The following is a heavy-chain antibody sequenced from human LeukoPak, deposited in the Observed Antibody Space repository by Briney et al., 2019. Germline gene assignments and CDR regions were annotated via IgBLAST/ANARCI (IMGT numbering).Heavy chain of an antibody. Sequence: SETLSLTCTVSSGSISTSNYHWGWVRQPPGKALEWIGNIFYSGSTYYSPSLESRVTISLDTSRNQFSLKLNSVTAADTAGYYCAKSKGYGLIDIWGQGTMVTVSS. CDR1: SGSISTSNYH. J-gene: IGHJ3*02. D-gene: IGHD2/OR15-2a*01. CDR2: IFYSGST. V-gene: IGHV4-39*07. CDR3: AKSKGYGLIDI.